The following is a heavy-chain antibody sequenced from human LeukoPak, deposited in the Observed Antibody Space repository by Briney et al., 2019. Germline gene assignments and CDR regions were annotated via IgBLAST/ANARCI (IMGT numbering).Heavy chain of an antibody. CDR1: GLTFSSYS. CDR3: AKDLRPYSSSSGIDY. D-gene: IGHD6-6*01. V-gene: IGHV3-30*02. CDR2: IRYDGSNK. Sequence: GGSLRLSCAASGLTFSSYSMNWVRQAPGKGLEWVAFIRYDGSNKYYAGSVKGRFTISRHNSKNTLYLQMNSLRAEDTAVYYCAKDLRPYSSSSGIDYWGQGTLVTVSS. J-gene: IGHJ4*02.